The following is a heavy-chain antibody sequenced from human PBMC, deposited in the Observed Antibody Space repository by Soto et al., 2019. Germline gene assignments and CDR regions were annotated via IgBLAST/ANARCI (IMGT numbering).Heavy chain of an antibody. J-gene: IGHJ4*02. CDR3: AGDPGYSYSYN. D-gene: IGHD5-18*01. CDR1: GYTFTSYA. V-gene: IGHV1-3*01. CDR2: INAGNGNT. Sequence: QVQLVQSGAEVKKPGASVKVSCKASGYTFTSYAMHWVRLAPGQRREGMGWINAGNGNTKYSQKFQGRVTITRDTPARKAYKELSCLRSKDTAGDDCAGDPGYSYSYNWGQGTLVTVSS.